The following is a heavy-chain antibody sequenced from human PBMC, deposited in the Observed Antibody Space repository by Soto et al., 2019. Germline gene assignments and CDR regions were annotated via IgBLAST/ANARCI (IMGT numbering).Heavy chain of an antibody. V-gene: IGHV4-59*04. CDR1: GGSMSRYY. CDR3: ARLHWTNPVCGPVDP. D-gene: IGHD2-8*01. J-gene: IGHJ5*02. Sequence: LTCTVAGGSMSRYYWSWMRQPPGKGLEWIGYIYYSGTSSYNPSLESRVTMSVDTSKKQLSLRLRSVTATDTAVYYCARLHWTNPVCGPVDPWGHGWLVTVSS. CDR2: IYYSGTS.